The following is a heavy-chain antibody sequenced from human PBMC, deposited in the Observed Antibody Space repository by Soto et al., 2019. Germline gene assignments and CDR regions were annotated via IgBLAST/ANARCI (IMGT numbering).Heavy chain of an antibody. CDR2: ISAYNGNT. CDR1: GYTFTSYG. D-gene: IGHD3-10*01. V-gene: IGHV1-18*01. J-gene: IGHJ6*02. Sequence: QVQLVQFGAEVKKPGASVKVSCKASGYTFTSYGISWVRQAPGQGLEWMGWISAYNGNTNYAQKLQGRVTMTTDTSTSTAYMELRSLRSDDTAVYYCARGPTMVRDFYYYGMDVWGQGTTVTVSS. CDR3: ARGPTMVRDFYYYGMDV.